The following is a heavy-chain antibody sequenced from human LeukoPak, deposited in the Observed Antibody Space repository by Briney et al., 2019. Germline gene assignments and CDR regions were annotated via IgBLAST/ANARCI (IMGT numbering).Heavy chain of an antibody. V-gene: IGHV4-4*07. Sequence: SSETLSLTCTVSGGSISSYYWSWIRQPAGKGPEWIGRIYTSGSTNYNPSLKSRVTISVDKSKNQFSLKLSSVTAADTAVYYCARYDCGGDCYLDYWGQGTLVTVSS. CDR1: GGSISSYY. CDR3: ARYDCGGDCYLDY. CDR2: IYTSGST. D-gene: IGHD2-21*02. J-gene: IGHJ4*02.